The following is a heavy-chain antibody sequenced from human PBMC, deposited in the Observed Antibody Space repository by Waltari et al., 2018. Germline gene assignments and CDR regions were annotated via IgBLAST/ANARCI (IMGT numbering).Heavy chain of an antibody. CDR2: SNPKTGGT. V-gene: IGHV1-2*02. CDR1: GYTFNDYS. D-gene: IGHD1-26*01. Sequence: VQLVQSGAEAKKPEASVKVSCQASGYTFNDYSIYWVRQAPGQWLDGVGCSNPKTGGTAFGPECRGRVTMTSDTSISTADMELSGLTSDDTAVYYCARDGIGGAHLDYWGQGTLVTVSS. J-gene: IGHJ4*02. CDR3: ARDGIGGAHLDY.